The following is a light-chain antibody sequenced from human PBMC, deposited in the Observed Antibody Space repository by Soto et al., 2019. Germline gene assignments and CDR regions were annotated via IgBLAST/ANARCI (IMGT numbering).Light chain of an antibody. J-gene: IGKJ5*01. CDR1: HSVPTNY. CDR2: GAS. CDR3: QQYGSSPYT. V-gene: IGKV3-20*01. Sequence: PGERVTLSCRASHSVPTNYLAWYQQKPGQSPRLLIYGASTRATGIPERFSGSGSGTDFTLTISRLEPEDFAVYYCQQYGSSPYTFGLGTRLEIK.